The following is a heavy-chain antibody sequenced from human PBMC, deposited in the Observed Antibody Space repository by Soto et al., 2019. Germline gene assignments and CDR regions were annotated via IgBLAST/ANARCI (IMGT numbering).Heavy chain of an antibody. J-gene: IGHJ4*02. V-gene: IGHV4-31*03. Sequence: QVQLQESGPGLVKPSQTLSLTCTVSGGSISSGGTGSYWTWIRQLPGKGLEWIGYIYYTGNTYYIPSLKSRPTISIDTSENQFSLKLTSVTAADTAVYFGASGHDAYKVRYWGQGTLVTVSS. D-gene: IGHD1-1*01. CDR2: IYYTGNT. CDR3: ASGHDAYKVRY. CDR1: GGSISSGGTGSY.